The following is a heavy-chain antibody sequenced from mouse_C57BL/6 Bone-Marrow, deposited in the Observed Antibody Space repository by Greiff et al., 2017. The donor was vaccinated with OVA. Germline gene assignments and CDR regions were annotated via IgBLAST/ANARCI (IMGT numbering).Heavy chain of an antibody. CDR1: GFTFSSYG. CDR2: ISSGGSYT. J-gene: IGHJ4*01. Sequence: EVHLVESGGDLVKPGGSLKLSCAASGFTFSSYGMSWVRQTPDKRLEWVATISSGGSYTYYPDSVKGRFTISRDNAKNTLYLQMGSLKSEDTAMYYCARLMGYWGQGTSVTVSS. CDR3: ARLMGY. V-gene: IGHV5-6*01.